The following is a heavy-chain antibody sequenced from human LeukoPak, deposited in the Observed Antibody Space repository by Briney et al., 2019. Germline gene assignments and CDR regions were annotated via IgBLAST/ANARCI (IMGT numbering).Heavy chain of an antibody. Sequence: SETLSLTCTVSGGSISSYYWSWIRQPPGKGLEWIGYIYYSGSTNYNPSLKSRVTISVDTSKNQFSLKLSSVTAADTAVYYCARETRLYDILTGYPYQYYYCYMDVWGKGTTVTVSS. CDR2: IYYSGST. D-gene: IGHD3-9*01. CDR3: ARETRLYDILTGYPYQYYYCYMDV. CDR1: GGSISSYY. J-gene: IGHJ6*03. V-gene: IGHV4-59*01.